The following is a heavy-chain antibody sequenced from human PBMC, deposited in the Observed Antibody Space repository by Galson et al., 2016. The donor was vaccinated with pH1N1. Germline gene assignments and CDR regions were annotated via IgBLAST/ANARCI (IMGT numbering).Heavy chain of an antibody. D-gene: IGHD6-13*01. CDR2: ISAINASP. J-gene: IGHJ4*02. Sequence: SVKVSCKASGYTFTAYGINWVRQAPGQGLEWMGRISAINASPSYAQKFQGRVTMTSDPSTNPAYMELGSLRSDDTAVYYCARTAAAASFDYWGQGTLITVSS. CDR1: GYTFTAYG. V-gene: IGHV1-18*01. CDR3: ARTAAAASFDY.